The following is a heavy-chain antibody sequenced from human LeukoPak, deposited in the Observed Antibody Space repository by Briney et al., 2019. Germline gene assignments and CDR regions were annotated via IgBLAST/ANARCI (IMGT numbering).Heavy chain of an antibody. Sequence: ASVKGSCKASGYTFTGYYMHWVRQAPGQGLEWMGWINPNSGGTNYAQKFQGWVTMTRDTSISTAYMELSRLRSDDTAVYYCARGVPAADHFDYWGQGTLVTVSS. CDR2: INPNSGGT. J-gene: IGHJ4*02. V-gene: IGHV1-2*04. CDR1: GYTFTGYY. D-gene: IGHD2-2*01. CDR3: ARGVPAADHFDY.